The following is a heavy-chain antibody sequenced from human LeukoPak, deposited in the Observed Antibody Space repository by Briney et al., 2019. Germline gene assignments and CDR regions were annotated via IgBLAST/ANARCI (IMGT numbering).Heavy chain of an antibody. V-gene: IGHV3-7*01. Sequence: GGSLRLSCEVSGITFSTYWMTWVRRAPGKGLEWVANIKGDGSEKNFMDSVKGRFSISRDNAKNSLYLQMNSLRAEDTAVYYCARDDILTGYSYFDYWGQGTLVTVSS. CDR2: IKGDGSEK. J-gene: IGHJ4*02. D-gene: IGHD3-9*01. CDR1: GITFSTYW. CDR3: ARDDILTGYSYFDY.